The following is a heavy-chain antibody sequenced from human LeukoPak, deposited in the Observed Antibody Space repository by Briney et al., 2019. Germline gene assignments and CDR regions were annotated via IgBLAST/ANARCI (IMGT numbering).Heavy chain of an antibody. Sequence: SETLSLTCTVSGGSISHSSYYWGWIRQPPGKGLEWMGSIYYTGSTNYNPSLKSRVTISVDTSKNQFSLKLSSVTAADTAVYYCATRNWNDAFSPFDYWGQGTLVTVSS. J-gene: IGHJ4*02. CDR1: GGSISHSSYY. V-gene: IGHV4-39*07. CDR2: IYYTGST. D-gene: IGHD1-1*01. CDR3: ATRNWNDAFSPFDY.